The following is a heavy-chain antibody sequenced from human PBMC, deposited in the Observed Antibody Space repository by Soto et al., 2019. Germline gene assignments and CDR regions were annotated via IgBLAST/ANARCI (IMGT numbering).Heavy chain of an antibody. J-gene: IGHJ4*02. D-gene: IGHD3-22*01. CDR2: INPNSGGT. V-gene: IGHV1-2*02. CDR1: GYTFTGYY. Sequence: QVQLVQSGAEVKKPGASVKVSCKASGYTFTGYYMHWVRQAPGQGLEWMGWINPNSGGTNYAQKFQGRVTMTRDTSISTAYMELSRLRSDDTAVYYCARLGYDSSGYYYKPSDYWGQGTLVTVSS. CDR3: ARLGYDSSGYYYKPSDY.